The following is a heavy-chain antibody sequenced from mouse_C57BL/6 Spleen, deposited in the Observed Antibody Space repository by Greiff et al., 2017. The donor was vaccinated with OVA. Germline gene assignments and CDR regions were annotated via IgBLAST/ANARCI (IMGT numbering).Heavy chain of an antibody. J-gene: IGHJ2*01. V-gene: IGHV14-4*01. D-gene: IGHD1-1*01. CDR1: GFNIKDDY. CDR2: IDPENGDT. CDR3: TTLGSSSYYFDY. Sequence: EVKLVESGAELVRPGASVKLSCTASGFNIKDDYMHWVKQRPEQGLEWIGWIDPENGDTEYASKFQGKATITADTSSNTAYLQLSSLTSEDTAVYYCTTLGSSSYYFDYWGQGTTLTVSS.